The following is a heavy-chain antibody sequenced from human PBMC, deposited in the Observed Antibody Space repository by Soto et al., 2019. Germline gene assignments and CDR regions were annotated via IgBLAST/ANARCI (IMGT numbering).Heavy chain of an antibody. CDR1: GFTFSCYS. Sequence: PGGSLRLSCAGAGFTFSCYSMNWVRQAPGRGLEWVASISLGGSYIFYSDSVKGRFTISRDNAKGSLFLQMNGLRVEDTAVYYCVRDPVLWHPDRLDVWGQGTTVTVSS. D-gene: IGHD2-21*01. CDR3: VRDPVLWHPDRLDV. J-gene: IGHJ6*02. CDR2: ISLGGSYI. V-gene: IGHV3-21*01.